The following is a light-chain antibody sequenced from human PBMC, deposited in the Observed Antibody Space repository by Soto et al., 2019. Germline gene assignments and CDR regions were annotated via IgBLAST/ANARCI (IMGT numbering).Light chain of an antibody. CDR3: QQLHDYPIT. V-gene: IGKV1-39*01. CDR2: GAS. J-gene: IGKJ5*01. CDR1: QTISSY. Sequence: DIQVTQSPSSLSSSVLDRCSITCRASQTISSYLNWYQQKQGKAPKLLIYGASSLQSGVPSRFSGSGSGTDFTLTISSLQPEDFATYYCQQLHDYPITFGQGTRLEI.